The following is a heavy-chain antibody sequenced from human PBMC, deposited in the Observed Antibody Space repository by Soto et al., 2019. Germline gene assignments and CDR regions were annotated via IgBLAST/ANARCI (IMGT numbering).Heavy chain of an antibody. J-gene: IGHJ4*02. V-gene: IGHV1-18*01. Sequence: QVQLVQSGAEVKKPGASVKVSCKASGYTFTSYGISWVRQAPGQGLEWMGWISAYNGNTNYAQKLQGRVTMTTDTSTSTAYMELRSLRSDDTAVYYWARVGLCSSGWYVMTDRYYFDYWGQGTLVTVSS. CDR3: ARVGLCSSGWYVMTDRYYFDY. CDR2: ISAYNGNT. CDR1: GYTFTSYG. D-gene: IGHD6-19*01.